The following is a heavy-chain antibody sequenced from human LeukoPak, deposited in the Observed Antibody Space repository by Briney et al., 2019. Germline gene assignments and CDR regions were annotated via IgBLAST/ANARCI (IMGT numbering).Heavy chain of an antibody. D-gene: IGHD1-7*01. CDR1: GFTFSSYG. CDR3: AREDNWNYFLYYYGMDV. Sequence: GGSLRLSCAASGFTFSSYGMHWVRQAPGKGLEGVAVIWYDGSNKYYADSVKGRFTISRDNSKNTLYLQMNSLRAEDTAVYYCAREDNWNYFLYYYGMDVWGQGTTVTVSS. J-gene: IGHJ6*02. CDR2: IWYDGSNK. V-gene: IGHV3-33*01.